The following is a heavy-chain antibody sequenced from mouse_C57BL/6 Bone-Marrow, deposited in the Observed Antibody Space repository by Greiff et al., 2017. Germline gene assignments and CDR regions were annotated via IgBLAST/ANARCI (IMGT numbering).Heavy chain of an antibody. V-gene: IGHV1-54*01. Sequence: QVQLQQSGAELVRPGTSVKVSCKASGYAFTNYLIEWVKQRPGQGLEWIGVINPGSGGTNYNEKFKGKATLTADKSSSTAYMQLSSLTSEDSAVYFCARDYYGSRDAMDYWGQGTSATVSS. CDR2: INPGSGGT. CDR3: ARDYYGSRDAMDY. CDR1: GYAFTNYL. J-gene: IGHJ4*01. D-gene: IGHD1-1*01.